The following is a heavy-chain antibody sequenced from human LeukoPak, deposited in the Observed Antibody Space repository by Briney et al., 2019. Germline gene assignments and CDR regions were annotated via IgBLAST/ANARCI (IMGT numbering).Heavy chain of an antibody. D-gene: IGHD5-18*01. Sequence: SETLSLTCAVYGGSFSGYYWSWIRQPPGKGLEWIGEINHSGSTNYNPSLKSRVTISVDTSKNQFPLKLSSVTAADTAVYYCAKSMWIQLWSAFDYWGQGTLVTVSS. CDR2: INHSGST. J-gene: IGHJ4*02. V-gene: IGHV4-34*01. CDR3: AKSMWIQLWSAFDY. CDR1: GGSFSGYY.